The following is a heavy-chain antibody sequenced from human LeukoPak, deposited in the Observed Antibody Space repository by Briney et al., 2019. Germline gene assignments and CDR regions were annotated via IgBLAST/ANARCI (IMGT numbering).Heavy chain of an antibody. V-gene: IGHV3-74*01. Sequence: GGSLRLSCAASGFTFGSHWMHWVRQAPGKGLVWVSRIDSDGRSTSYADSVKGRFTISRDNAKNTLYLQMSSLRAEDTAVYYCARGTIINYGDYGDYWGQGTLVTVSS. D-gene: IGHD4-17*01. J-gene: IGHJ4*02. CDR1: GFTFGSHW. CDR2: IDSDGRST. CDR3: ARGTIINYGDYGDY.